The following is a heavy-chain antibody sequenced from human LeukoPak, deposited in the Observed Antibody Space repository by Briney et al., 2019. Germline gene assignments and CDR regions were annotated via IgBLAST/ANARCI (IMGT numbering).Heavy chain of an antibody. CDR1: GFTFSIYS. D-gene: IGHD6-19*01. CDR3: ARDRESSGWTTISDY. J-gene: IGHJ4*02. Sequence: GGSLTLSCAASGFTFSIYSMNWVRQAPGKGLEWVSSLSSSSSYIYYADSVKGRFTISRDNARSSLYLRMNSLRAEDTAVYYCARDRESSGWTTISDYWGQGTLVTVSS. CDR2: LSSSSSYI. V-gene: IGHV3-21*01.